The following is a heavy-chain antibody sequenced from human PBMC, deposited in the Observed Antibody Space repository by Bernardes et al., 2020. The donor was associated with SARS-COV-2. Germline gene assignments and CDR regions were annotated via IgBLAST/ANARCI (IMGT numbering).Heavy chain of an antibody. CDR3: ARVSKVRVLLWFGEITSGYFDY. Sequence: ASVKVSCKASGYTFTGYYMHWVRQAPGQGLEWMGWSNPNSGGTNYAQKFQGWVTMTTDTSTSTAYMELRSLRSDDTAVYYCARVSKVRVLLWFGEITSGYFDYWGQGTLVTVSS. J-gene: IGHJ4*02. CDR1: GYTFTGYY. D-gene: IGHD3-10*01. V-gene: IGHV1-2*04. CDR2: SNPNSGGT.